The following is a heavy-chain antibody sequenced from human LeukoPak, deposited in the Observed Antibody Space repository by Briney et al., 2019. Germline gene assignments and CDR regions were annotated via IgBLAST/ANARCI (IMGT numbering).Heavy chain of an antibody. D-gene: IGHD6-19*01. Sequence: GGSLRLSCAASGFTFSSYAMSWVRQAPGKGLEWVSAISGSGGSTYYADSVKGRFTVSRDNSKNTLYLQMNSLKAEDTAAYYCANSQSSSSGFDYWGQGTLVTVSS. V-gene: IGHV3-23*01. CDR2: ISGSGGST. CDR3: ANSQSSSSGFDY. CDR1: GFTFSSYA. J-gene: IGHJ4*02.